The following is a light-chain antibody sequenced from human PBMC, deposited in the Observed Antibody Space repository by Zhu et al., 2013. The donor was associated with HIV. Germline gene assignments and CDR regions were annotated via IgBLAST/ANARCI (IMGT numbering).Light chain of an antibody. V-gene: IGKV3-15*01. CDR2: GAS. Sequence: EIVMTQSPATLSVSPGERVTLSCRASQIVSSNLAWYQHNPGQAPRLLIYGASTRATGVPARFSGTGSGTEFTLTINSLQSEDSAVYYCQQYNNWPRSFGQGTKLEIK. CDR3: QQYNNWPRS. CDR1: QIVSSN. J-gene: IGKJ2*04.